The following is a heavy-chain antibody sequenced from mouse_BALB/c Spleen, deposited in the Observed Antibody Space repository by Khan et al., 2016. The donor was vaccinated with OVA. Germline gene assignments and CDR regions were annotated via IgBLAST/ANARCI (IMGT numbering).Heavy chain of an antibody. J-gene: IGHJ4*01. V-gene: IGHV14-4*02. CDR2: IDPDNGDT. Sequence: VQLQQSGADLVRSGASVKLSCIASGFNIRHYYLHWVKQRPEQGLEWIGWIDPDNGDTEYDPKFQGKATMTADTSSNTAYLQLSSLTSEDTAVYYFTTGWGYAMDYGGQGTSVTVSS. CDR3: TTGWGYAMDY. D-gene: IGHD4-1*01. CDR1: GFNIRHYY.